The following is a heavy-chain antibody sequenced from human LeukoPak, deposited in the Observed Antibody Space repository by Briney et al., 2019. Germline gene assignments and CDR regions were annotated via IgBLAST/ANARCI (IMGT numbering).Heavy chain of an antibody. Sequence: GSLRLSCASSGFTVSSNYMSWVRQAPGKVLEWVSVIYSGGSTYYADSVKGRFTISRDNSKNTLYLQMNSLRAEDTAVYYCAREIPHDAFDIWGQGTMVTVSS. V-gene: IGHV3-53*01. CDR1: GFTVSSNY. CDR2: IYSGGST. D-gene: IGHD2-21*01. CDR3: AREIPHDAFDI. J-gene: IGHJ3*02.